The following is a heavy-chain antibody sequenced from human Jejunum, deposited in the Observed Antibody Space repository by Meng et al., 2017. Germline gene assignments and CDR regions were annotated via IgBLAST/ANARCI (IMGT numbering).Heavy chain of an antibody. V-gene: IGHV3-23*01. D-gene: IGHD6-13*01. CDR1: GFTFNNYA. CDR2: ISGGGLSA. J-gene: IGHJ4*02. Sequence: GGSLRLSCAASGFTFNNYAMTWVRQAPGKGLECVAAISGGGLSAYYADSVRGRFTISRDNIKNTLYLQMNGLRAEDTAVYYCALGAAAFPFDYWGQGTLVTVSS. CDR3: ALGAAAFPFDY.